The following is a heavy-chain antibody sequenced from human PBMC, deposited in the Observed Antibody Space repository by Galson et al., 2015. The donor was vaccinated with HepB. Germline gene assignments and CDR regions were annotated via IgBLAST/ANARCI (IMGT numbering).Heavy chain of an antibody. V-gene: IGHV3-30*04. J-gene: IGHJ4*02. CDR3: GVERRPDY. D-gene: IGHD1-1*01. CDR2: ISYDGSNK. CDR1: GFTFGDYA. Sequence: SLRLSCAASGFTFGDYAMSWFRQAPGKGLEWVAVISYDGSNKYYADSVKGRFTISRDNSKNTLYLQMNSLRAEDTAVYYCGVERRPDYWGQGTLVTVSS.